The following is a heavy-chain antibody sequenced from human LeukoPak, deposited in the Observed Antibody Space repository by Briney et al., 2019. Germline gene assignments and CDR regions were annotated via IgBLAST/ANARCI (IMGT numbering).Heavy chain of an antibody. CDR1: GYTFTSYY. Sequence: ASVKVSCKASGYTFTSYYMHWVRQAPGQGLEWMGIINPNDGSTSYAEKWQGRVTMTRDTSTSTVYMDLSSLRSEDTAVYYCARVFGGNFRGAFDIWGQGTTVTVSS. V-gene: IGHV1-46*04. J-gene: IGHJ3*02. D-gene: IGHD4-23*01. CDR2: INPNDGST. CDR3: ARVFGGNFRGAFDI.